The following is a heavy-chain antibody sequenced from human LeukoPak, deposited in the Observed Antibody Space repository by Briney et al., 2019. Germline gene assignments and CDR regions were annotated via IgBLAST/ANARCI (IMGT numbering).Heavy chain of an antibody. V-gene: IGHV3-23*01. D-gene: IGHD4-17*01. CDR1: GFTFSSFA. Sequence: GSLRLSCAASGFTFSSFAMSWVRQAPGEGLESVSLISGAGGSTYYADSVKGRFTISRDNSKNTLYLQMHSLRADDTAVYYCAKGHSDYGTGFDLWGQGTLVTVSS. CDR3: AKGHSDYGTGFDL. J-gene: IGHJ4*02. CDR2: ISGAGGST.